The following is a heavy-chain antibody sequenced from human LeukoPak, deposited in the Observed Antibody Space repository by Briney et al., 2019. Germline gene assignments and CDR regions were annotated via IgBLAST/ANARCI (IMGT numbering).Heavy chain of an antibody. D-gene: IGHD5-18*01. CDR2: ITGSGDRT. Sequence: GGSLRLSCAASGFTFGSYAMNWVRQAPGKGLDWVSGITGSGDRTFYADSVKGRFTISRDNSKNTLYLQMNSLRAEDTAVYYCAKGGLGYSYGPPTKNEYWGQGNLVTVSP. CDR3: AKGGLGYSYGPPTKNEY. J-gene: IGHJ4*02. V-gene: IGHV3-23*01. CDR1: GFTFGSYA.